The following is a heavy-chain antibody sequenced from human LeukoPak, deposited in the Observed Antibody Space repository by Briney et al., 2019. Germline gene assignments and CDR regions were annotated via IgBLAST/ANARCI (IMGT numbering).Heavy chain of an antibody. V-gene: IGHV4-59*01. CDR3: ARGPRQWEPFDLEYGMDV. D-gene: IGHD1-26*01. CDR2: IYYSGST. J-gene: IGHJ6*02. Sequence: SQTLSLTCTVSGGSISSYYWSWIRQPPGKGLELIGNIYYSGSTNYNPSLKSRVTISVDTSKNQFSLKLSSVTAADTAVYYCARGPRQWEPFDLEYGMDVWGQGTTVTVSS. CDR1: GGSISSYY.